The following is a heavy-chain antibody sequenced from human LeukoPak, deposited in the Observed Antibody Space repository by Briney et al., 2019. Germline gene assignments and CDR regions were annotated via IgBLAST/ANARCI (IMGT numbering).Heavy chain of an antibody. V-gene: IGHV3-30*04. J-gene: IGHJ5*02. D-gene: IGHD3-10*01. CDR2: ISYDVSNK. CDR3: ARSYYYGSGSYYNNWFDP. CDR1: GFTFSSYA. Sequence: GGSLRLSCVASGFTFSSYAMHWVRQAPGKGLEWVAVISYDVSNKYYADSVKGRFIISRDNSKNTLSLQMNSLRAEDTAVYYCARSYYYGSGSYYNNWFDPWGQGTLVTVSS.